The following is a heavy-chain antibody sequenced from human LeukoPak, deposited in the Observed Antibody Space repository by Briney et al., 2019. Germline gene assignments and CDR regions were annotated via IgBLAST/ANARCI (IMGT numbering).Heavy chain of an antibody. CDR1: GGSISSGGYY. D-gene: IGHD3-10*01. CDR2: IYHSGST. CDR3: ARDGFCGSGSPEIPWFDP. J-gene: IGHJ5*02. Sequence: SETLSLTCTVSGGSISSGGYYWSWIRQPPGKGLEWIGYIYHSGSTYYNPSLKSRVTISVDTSKNQFSLKLSSVTAADTAVYYCARDGFCGSGSPEIPWFDPWGQGTLVTVSS. V-gene: IGHV4-30-2*01.